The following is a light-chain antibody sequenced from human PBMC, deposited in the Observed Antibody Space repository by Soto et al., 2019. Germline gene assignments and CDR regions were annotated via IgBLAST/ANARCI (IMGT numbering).Light chain of an antibody. CDR2: GAS. CDR1: QSISSW. CDR3: QQYNSYWRT. Sequence: DIQMTQSPSTLSASVGDRVTITCRASQSISSWLAWYQQKPGKAPKLLIYGASSLESGVPSRFSGSGSGTEFTLTISSLQPDDFATYYCQQYNSYWRTFGQGTKVDIK. V-gene: IGKV1-5*01. J-gene: IGKJ1*01.